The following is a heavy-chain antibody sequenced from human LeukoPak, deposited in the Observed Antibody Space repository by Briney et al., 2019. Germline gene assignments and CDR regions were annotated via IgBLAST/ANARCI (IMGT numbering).Heavy chain of an antibody. CDR1: GFTFSSYA. V-gene: IGHV3-23*01. CDR2: ISGSGGST. CDR3: AKYAGIIRVSSGWPHFQH. Sequence: PGGSLRLSCAASGFTFSSYAMSWVRQAPGKGLEWVSAISGSGGSTYYADSVKGRFTISRDNSKNTLYLQMNSLRAEDTAVYYCAKYAGIIRVSSGWPHFQHWGQGTLVTVSS. D-gene: IGHD6-25*01. J-gene: IGHJ1*01.